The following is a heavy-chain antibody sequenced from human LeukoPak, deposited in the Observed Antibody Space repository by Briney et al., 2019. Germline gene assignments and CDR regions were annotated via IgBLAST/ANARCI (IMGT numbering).Heavy chain of an antibody. Sequence: SETLSLTCTVSGGSISSYYWSWIRQPPGKGLEWIGYIYYSGSTNYNPSLKSRVTISVDTSKNQFSLKLSSVTAADTAVYYCAREGRIVGAAGRDYWGQGTLVTVSS. CDR3: AREGRIVGAAGRDY. CDR1: GGSISSYY. J-gene: IGHJ4*02. D-gene: IGHD1-26*01. V-gene: IGHV4-59*12. CDR2: IYYSGST.